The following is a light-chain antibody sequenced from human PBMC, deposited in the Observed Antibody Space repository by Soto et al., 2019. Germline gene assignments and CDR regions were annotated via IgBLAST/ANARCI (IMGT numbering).Light chain of an antibody. CDR2: GAS. J-gene: IGKJ2*01. V-gene: IGKV3-20*01. CDR3: QQYDSSPPYS. Sequence: EIVLTQSPGTLSLSPGERATLSCRASQTVSSSYLAWYQQKPGQAPRLLIYGASRRATGIPDRFSGSGSGTDFTLTISRLEPEDFAVYYCQQYDSSPPYSFGQGTKVEIK. CDR1: QTVSSSY.